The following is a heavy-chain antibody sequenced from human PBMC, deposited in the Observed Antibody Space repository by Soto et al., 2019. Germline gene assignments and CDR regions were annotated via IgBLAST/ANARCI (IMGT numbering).Heavy chain of an antibody. Sequence: GSLRLSCVASGFAISNYWMHWVRQAPGKGLVWVSRINSDASTTDYADSVKGRFTISRDNAKNTLYLQMDSLRAEDTALYYCARGFRWGMDVWGQGTTVTVSS. J-gene: IGHJ6*02. D-gene: IGHD3-16*02. V-gene: IGHV3-74*01. CDR2: INSDASTT. CDR1: GFAISNYW. CDR3: ARGFRWGMDV.